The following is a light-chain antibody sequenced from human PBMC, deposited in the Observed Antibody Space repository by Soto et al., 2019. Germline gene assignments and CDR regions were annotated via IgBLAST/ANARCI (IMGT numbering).Light chain of an antibody. CDR3: HVYGNSPMYT. Sequence: EIVLTQSPGTLSLSPGERATFSCRASQSVSNSSLAWYHQKPGQAPRLLLFAASRRATGIPDTFSGSGSGTDFTLTIIRLEPEDFAVYYCHVYGNSPMYTFGQGTRWELK. V-gene: IGKV3-20*01. CDR2: AAS. CDR1: QSVSNSS. J-gene: IGKJ2*01.